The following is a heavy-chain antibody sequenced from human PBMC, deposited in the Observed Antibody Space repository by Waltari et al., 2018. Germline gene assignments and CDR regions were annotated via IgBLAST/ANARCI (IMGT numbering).Heavy chain of an antibody. CDR2: IIPIFGTA. Sequence: QVQLVQSGAEVKKPGSSVKVSCKASGGTFSSYAISWGRPAPEQGLEWMGGIIPIFGTANYAQKFQGRVTITADESTSTAYMELSSLRSEDTAVYYCARARRVRGVVYYYGMDVWGQGTTVTVSS. V-gene: IGHV1-69*12. CDR3: ARARRVRGVVYYYGMDV. CDR1: GGTFSSYA. J-gene: IGHJ6*02. D-gene: IGHD3-10*01.